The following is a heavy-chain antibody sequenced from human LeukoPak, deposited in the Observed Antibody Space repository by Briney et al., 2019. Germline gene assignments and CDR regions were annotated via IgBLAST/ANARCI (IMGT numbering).Heavy chain of an antibody. CDR3: AKGGSYYGMDV. CDR1: GFTFSSYS. J-gene: IGHJ6*02. D-gene: IGHD3-10*01. CDR2: IRESGGST. V-gene: IGHV3-23*01. Sequence: PGGSLRLSCAASGFTFSSYSMSWVRQAPGKGLEWVSAIRESGGSTHYADSVKGRFTISRDNSKNTLYLQMNSLRAEDTAVYYCAKGGSYYGMDVWGQGTTVTVSS.